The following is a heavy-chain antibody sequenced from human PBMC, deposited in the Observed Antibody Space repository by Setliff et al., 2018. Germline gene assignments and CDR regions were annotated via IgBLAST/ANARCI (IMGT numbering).Heavy chain of an antibody. Sequence: LSLTCAIYGQSFSDYYWSWVRQPPGKGLEWIGEIYHSGSTNYNPSLKSRVTISVDTSKNQFSLKLSSVTAADTAVYYCARDRQYCSSPTCYSSYFYYYGMDVWGQGTTVTAP. CDR2: IYHSGST. J-gene: IGHJ6*02. CDR1: GQSFSDYY. CDR3: ARDRQYCSSPTCYSSYFYYYGMDV. D-gene: IGHD2-2*02. V-gene: IGHV4-34*01.